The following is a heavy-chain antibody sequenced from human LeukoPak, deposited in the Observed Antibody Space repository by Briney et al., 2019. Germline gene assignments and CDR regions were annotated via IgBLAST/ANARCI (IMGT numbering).Heavy chain of an antibody. J-gene: IGHJ5*02. V-gene: IGHV1-69*05. D-gene: IGHD2-2*01. CDR2: IIPIFGTA. Sequence: GASVKVSCKASGGTFSSYAISWVRQAPGQGLEWMGGIIPIFGTANYAQKFQGRVTITTDESTSTAYMELSSLRSEDTAVYYCARVMPQRNWFDPWGQGTLVTVSS. CDR3: ARVMPQRNWFDP. CDR1: GGTFSSYA.